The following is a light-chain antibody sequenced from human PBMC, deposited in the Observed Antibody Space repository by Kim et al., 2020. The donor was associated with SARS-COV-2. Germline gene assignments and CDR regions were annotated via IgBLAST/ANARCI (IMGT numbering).Light chain of an antibody. J-gene: IGLJ1*01. CDR1: GNDIGRFNR. CDR3: SAYTGSRTYV. Sequence: GQSVPISCTGTGNDIGRFNRVSWYQQAPGPAPKLILYEVDSRPSGVSGRFSGSKSGNTASLTISGLQTNDEADYFCSAYTGSRTYVFGPGTKVTVL. V-gene: IGLV2-18*02. CDR2: EVD.